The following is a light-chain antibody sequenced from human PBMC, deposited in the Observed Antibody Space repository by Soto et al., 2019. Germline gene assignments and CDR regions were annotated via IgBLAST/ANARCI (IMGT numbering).Light chain of an antibody. CDR2: YAS. J-gene: IGKJ2*01. V-gene: IGKV1-5*01. CDR1: QSVRSW. Sequence: DIQLTQSPSILSASVGDRVTITCRASQSVRSWLAWYQQKPGKAPNLLIYYASNLASGVPSRFSGSGSGTEYTLSISSLQPEDFATYFCQQYNSHSLYSFGQGTKWIS. CDR3: QQYNSHSLYS.